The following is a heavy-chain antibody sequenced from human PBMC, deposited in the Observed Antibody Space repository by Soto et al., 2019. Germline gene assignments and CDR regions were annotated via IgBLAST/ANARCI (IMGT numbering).Heavy chain of an antibody. Sequence: GSLRLSCAASGFTFSSYDMHWVRQATGKGLEWVSAIGTAGDTYYPGSVKGRFTISRENAKNSLYLQMNSLRAGDTAVYYCARTRGYSYGQYYFDYWGQGTLVTVSS. J-gene: IGHJ4*02. D-gene: IGHD5-18*01. V-gene: IGHV3-13*01. CDR3: ARTRGYSYGQYYFDY. CDR1: GFTFSSYD. CDR2: IGTAGDT.